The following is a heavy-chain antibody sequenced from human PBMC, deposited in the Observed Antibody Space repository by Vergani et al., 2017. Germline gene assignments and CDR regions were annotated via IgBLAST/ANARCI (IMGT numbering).Heavy chain of an antibody. Sequence: QVQLQQWGAGLLKPSETLSLTCAVYGGSFSGYNWSWIRQPPGKGLEWIGEINHSGSTNYNPSLKSRVTISVDTSKNQFSLKLSSVTAADTAVYYCARSAGSYYDSSGYYTHDAFDIWGQGTMVTVSS. J-gene: IGHJ3*02. V-gene: IGHV4-34*01. CDR3: ARSAGSYYDSSGYYTHDAFDI. CDR2: INHSGST. CDR1: GGSFSGYN. D-gene: IGHD3-22*01.